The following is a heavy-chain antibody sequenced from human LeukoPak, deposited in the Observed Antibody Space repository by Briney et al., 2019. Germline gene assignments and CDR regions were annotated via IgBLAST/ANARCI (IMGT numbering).Heavy chain of an antibody. V-gene: IGHV4-34*01. Sequence: SETLSLTCAVYGGSFSGYYWSWIRQPPGKGLEWIGEINHSGSTNYNPSLKSRVTISVDTSKNQFSLKLSSVTAADTAVHYCARERSAVNALRYYYYYYMDVWGKGTTVTVSS. CDR2: INHSGST. CDR1: GGSFSGYY. CDR3: ARERSAVNALRYYYYYYMDV. J-gene: IGHJ6*03. D-gene: IGHD5-24*01.